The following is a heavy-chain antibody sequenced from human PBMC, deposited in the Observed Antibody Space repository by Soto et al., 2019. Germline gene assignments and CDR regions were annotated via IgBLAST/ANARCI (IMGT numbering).Heavy chain of an antibody. CDR3: PKNSPLPS. CDR1: GFTFSSYG. V-gene: IGHV3-30*18. D-gene: IGHD2-2*01. CDR2: ISYDGSNK. Sequence: TGGSLRLSCAASGFTFSSYGMHWVRQAPGKGLEWVAVISYDGSNKYYADSVKGRFTISRDNSKNTLYLQMNSLRAEDTAVYYCPKNSPLPSWGQRTLVTVSS. J-gene: IGHJ5*02.